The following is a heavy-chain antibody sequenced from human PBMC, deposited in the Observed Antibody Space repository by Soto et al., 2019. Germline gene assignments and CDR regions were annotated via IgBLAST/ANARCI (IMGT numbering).Heavy chain of an antibody. CDR3: TRSVGGLNDALDL. D-gene: IGHD1-26*01. V-gene: IGHV3-72*01. J-gene: IGHJ3*01. Sequence: PGGSLRLSWAASGFTFSDYYMGWARQAAGKGLEWVGRIRKSTYTTEYAASVKGRFTISRDDSKSSMYLQMNSLKTEDTAVYYCTRSVGGLNDALDLWGQGTMVTVSS. CDR2: IRKSTYTT. CDR1: GFTFSDYY.